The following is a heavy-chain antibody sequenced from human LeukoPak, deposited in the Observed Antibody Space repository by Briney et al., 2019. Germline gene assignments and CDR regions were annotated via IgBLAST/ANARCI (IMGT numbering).Heavy chain of an antibody. J-gene: IGHJ6*04. Sequence: GGSLRLSCAASGFTFSSYTMNWVRQAPGKGLEWVSSISSSGSTIYYADSVKGRFTISRDNAKNSLYLQMNSLRAEDTAVYYCAELGITMIGGVWGKGTTVTISS. CDR2: ISSSGSTI. CDR1: GFTFSSYT. D-gene: IGHD3-10*02. V-gene: IGHV3-48*04. CDR3: AELGITMIGGV.